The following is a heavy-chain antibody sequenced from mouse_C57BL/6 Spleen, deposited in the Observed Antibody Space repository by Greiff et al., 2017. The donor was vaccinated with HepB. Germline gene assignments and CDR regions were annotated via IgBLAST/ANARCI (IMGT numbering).Heavy chain of an antibody. V-gene: IGHV1-42*01. CDR3: ASANWDYYAMDY. CDR2: INPSTGGT. CDR1: GYSFTGYY. J-gene: IGHJ4*01. Sequence: VQLQQSGPELVKPGASVKISCEASGYSFTGYYMNWVKQSPEKSLEWIGEINPSTGGTTYNQKFKAKATLTVDKSSSTAYMQLKSLTAEDSAVYYCASANWDYYAMDYWGQGTSVTVSS. D-gene: IGHD4-1*01.